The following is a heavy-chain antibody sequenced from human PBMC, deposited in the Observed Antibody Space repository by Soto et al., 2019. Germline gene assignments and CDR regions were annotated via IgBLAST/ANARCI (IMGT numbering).Heavy chain of an antibody. D-gene: IGHD6-13*01. Sequence: SRSLSSSSSGVTFRSHGIHWVLQKPGKGLEWVAVIWYDGSNKYYADSVKGRFTISRDNSKNTLYLQMNSLRAEDTAVYYCARGLSSSWYEFDPLGQGTLVTVSS. CDR2: IWYDGSNK. CDR1: GVTFRSHG. V-gene: IGHV3-33*01. J-gene: IGHJ5*02. CDR3: ARGLSSSWYEFDP.